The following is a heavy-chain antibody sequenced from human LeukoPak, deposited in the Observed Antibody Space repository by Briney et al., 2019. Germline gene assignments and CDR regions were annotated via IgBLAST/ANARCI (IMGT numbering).Heavy chain of an antibody. CDR1: LGSISSGGYY. J-gene: IGHJ4*02. D-gene: IGHD2-2*01. CDR2: ISAAGTT. CDR3: AGQNVPTPHDY. Sequence: SQTLSLTCTVALGSISSGGYYWSWIRQPPGKGLEWIAYISAAGTTFYNPSLKSRVTISLDRSKNQFSLNLTSITAADTAVYYCAGQNVPTPHDYWGQGTQVTVSS. V-gene: IGHV4-30-2*01.